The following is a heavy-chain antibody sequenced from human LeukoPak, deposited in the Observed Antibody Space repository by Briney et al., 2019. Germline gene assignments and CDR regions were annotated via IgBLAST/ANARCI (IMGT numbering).Heavy chain of an antibody. CDR1: GFTFTNSA. V-gene: IGHV1-58*02. D-gene: IGHD6-19*01. J-gene: IGHJ6*03. CDR2: IVVGSGNT. Sequence: ASVKVSCKASGFTFTNSAMQWVRQARGRRLEWIGWIVVGSGNTNHAQKFQERVTFTRDMSRSTAYMELRSLRSDDTAVYYCARDYSSGWYDYYYYYYMDVWGKGTTVTVSS. CDR3: ARDYSSGWYDYYYYYYMDV.